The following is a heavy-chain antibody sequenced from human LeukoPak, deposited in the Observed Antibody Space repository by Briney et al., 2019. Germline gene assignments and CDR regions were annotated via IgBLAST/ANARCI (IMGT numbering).Heavy chain of an antibody. CDR2: INPNSGGT. CDR1: GYTFTGYY. D-gene: IGHD5-18*01. V-gene: IGHV1-2*02. Sequence: ASVKVSCKASGYTFTGYYTHWVRQAPGQGLEWMGWINPNSGGTNYAQKFQGRVTMTRDTSISTAYVELSRLRSDDTAVYYCARGTGEGYTYGRYYFDYWGQGTLVTVSS. J-gene: IGHJ4*02. CDR3: ARGTGEGYTYGRYYFDY.